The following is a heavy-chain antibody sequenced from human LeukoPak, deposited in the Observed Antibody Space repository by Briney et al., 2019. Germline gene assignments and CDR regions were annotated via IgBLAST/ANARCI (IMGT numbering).Heavy chain of an antibody. D-gene: IGHD2-21*02. V-gene: IGHV3-23*01. CDR3: AKSYCGGDCG. CDR1: GFTFTSYA. J-gene: IGHJ4*02. CDR2: ISGSGGST. Sequence: GGSLRLSFAASGFTFTSYAMSWVRQAPGKGLEWVSEISGSGGSTYYADSVKGRFTISRDNSKSTLSLQMKRLRVEDTAVYYCAKSYCGGDCGWGPGTLVTVSS.